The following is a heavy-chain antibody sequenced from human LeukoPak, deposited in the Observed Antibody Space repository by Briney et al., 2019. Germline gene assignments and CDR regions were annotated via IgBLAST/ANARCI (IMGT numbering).Heavy chain of an antibody. V-gene: IGHV4-34*01. CDR3: ARDHIVGPNAYVMDV. D-gene: IGHD1-26*01. Sequence: SETLSLTCAVYGGSFSGYYWSWIRQPPGKGLEWIGEINHSGSTNYNPSLKSRVTISVDTSKIQFSLKLTSVTAADTAVYYCARDHIVGPNAYVMDVWGQGTTVTVSS. CDR2: INHSGST. CDR1: GGSFSGYY. J-gene: IGHJ6*02.